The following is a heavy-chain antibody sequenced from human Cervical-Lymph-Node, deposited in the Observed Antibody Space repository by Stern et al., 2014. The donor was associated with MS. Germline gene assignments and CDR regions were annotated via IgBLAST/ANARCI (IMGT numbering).Heavy chain of an antibody. CDR2: IYWDDDN. Sequence: QITLKESGPTLVKPTQTLTLTCTFSGFSLTTSKVGVGWVRQPPGKALEWLALIYWDDDNRYSPSLKSRLPITKDPSKNQVVLTMTDLDPVDTATYYCAQTTTVTLFDYWGQGTLVTVSS. J-gene: IGHJ4*02. CDR3: AQTTTVTLFDY. D-gene: IGHD4-17*01. CDR1: GFSLTTSKVG. V-gene: IGHV2-5*02.